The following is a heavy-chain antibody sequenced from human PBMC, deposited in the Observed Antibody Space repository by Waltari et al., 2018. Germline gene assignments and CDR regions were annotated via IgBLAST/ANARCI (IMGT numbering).Heavy chain of an antibody. Sequence: QVQLVQSGAEVKKPGSSVKVSCKASGGTVSSYAISWVRQAPGQGLEWMGGIIPILGIANYAQKFQGRVTITADKSTSTAYMELSSLRSEDTAVYYCARAYCTGGVCYDFDYWGQGTLVTVSS. D-gene: IGHD2-8*02. J-gene: IGHJ4*02. CDR1: GGTVSSYA. CDR3: ARAYCTGGVCYDFDY. V-gene: IGHV1-69*10. CDR2: IIPILGIA.